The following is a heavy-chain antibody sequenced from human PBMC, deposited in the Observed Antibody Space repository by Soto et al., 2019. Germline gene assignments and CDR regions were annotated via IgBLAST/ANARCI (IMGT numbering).Heavy chain of an antibody. CDR2: IYSGGST. CDR3: AREGGTSSWNWFDP. D-gene: IGHD6-13*01. Sequence: EVQLVETGGGLIQPGGSLRLSCAASGFTVSSNYMSWVRQAPGKGLEWVSVIYSGGSTYYEDSVKGRFTISRDNFKNTRYLKMNSLRAEDTAVYYCAREGGTSSWNWFDPWGQGTLVTVSS. CDR1: GFTVSSNY. J-gene: IGHJ5*02. V-gene: IGHV3-53*02.